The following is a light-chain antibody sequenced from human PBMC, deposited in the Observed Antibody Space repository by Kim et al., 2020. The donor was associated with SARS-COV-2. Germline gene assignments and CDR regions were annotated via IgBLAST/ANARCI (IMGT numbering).Light chain of an antibody. CDR2: DAS. CDR1: QSVSSY. Sequence: EIVLTQSPATLSLSPGERATLSCRASQSVSSYLAWYQQKPGQAPRLLIYDASNRATGIPARFSGSGSGTDFTLTISSLEPEDFAVYYCQRGSTFGPGTKVDIK. J-gene: IGKJ3*01. CDR3: QRGST. V-gene: IGKV3-11*01.